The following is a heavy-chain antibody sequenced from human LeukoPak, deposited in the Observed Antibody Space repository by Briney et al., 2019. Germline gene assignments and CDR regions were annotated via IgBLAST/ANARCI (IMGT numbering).Heavy chain of an antibody. V-gene: IGHV3-53*01. CDR2: IYSDNT. CDR3: ARRAGAYSRPYDY. D-gene: IGHD4/OR15-4a*01. J-gene: IGHJ4*02. Sequence: GGSLRLSCAASGFTFDDYGMSWVRQAPGKGLEWVSFIYSDNTHYSDSVKGRFTISRDNSKNTLYLQMNSLRAEDTAVYYCARRAGAYSRPYDYWGQGTLVTVSS. CDR1: GFTFDDYG.